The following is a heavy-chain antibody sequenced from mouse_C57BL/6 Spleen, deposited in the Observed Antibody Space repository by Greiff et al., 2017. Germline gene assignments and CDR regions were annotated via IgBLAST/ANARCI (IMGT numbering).Heavy chain of an antibody. CDR2: IHPNSGST. V-gene: IGHV1-64*01. CDR1: GYTFTSYW. D-gene: IGHD1-1*01. Sequence: VQLQQPGAELVKPGASVKLSCKASGYTFTSYWMHWVKQRPGQGLEWIGMIHPNSGSTNYNEKFKSKATLTVDKSSSTAYMQLSSLTSEDSAVYYCARWDYYGKWNYFDYWCQGTTLTVSS. J-gene: IGHJ2*01. CDR3: ARWDYYGKWNYFDY.